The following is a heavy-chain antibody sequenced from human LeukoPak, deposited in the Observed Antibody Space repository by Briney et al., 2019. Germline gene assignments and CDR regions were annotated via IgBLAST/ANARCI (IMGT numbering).Heavy chain of an antibody. J-gene: IGHJ4*02. CDR3: AGRDYYDSSGYFS. CDR2: IYYSGST. Sequence: PSETLSLTCTVSGGSVSSGSYYWSWIRQPPGKGLEWIGYIYYSGSTNYNPSLKSRVTISVDTSKNQFSLRLSSVTAADTAVYYCAGRDYYDSSGYFSWGQGTLVTVSS. CDR1: GGSVSSGSYY. D-gene: IGHD3-22*01. V-gene: IGHV4-61*01.